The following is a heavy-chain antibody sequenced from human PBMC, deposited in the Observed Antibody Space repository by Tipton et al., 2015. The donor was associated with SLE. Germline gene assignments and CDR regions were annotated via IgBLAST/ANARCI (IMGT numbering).Heavy chain of an antibody. V-gene: IGHV4-34*01. CDR1: GGSFSGYY. CDR3: ARSAYYYDSSGYYY. CDR2: INHSGST. D-gene: IGHD3-22*01. J-gene: IGHJ4*02. Sequence: TLSLTCAVYGGSFSGYYWSWIRQPPGKGLEWIGEINHSGSTNHNPSLKSRVTISVDTSKNQFSLKLSSVTAADTAVYYCARSAYYYDSSGYYYWGQGTLVTVSS.